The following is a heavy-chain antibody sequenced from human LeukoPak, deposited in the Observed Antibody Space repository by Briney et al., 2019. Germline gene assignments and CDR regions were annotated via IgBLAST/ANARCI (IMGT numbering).Heavy chain of an antibody. J-gene: IGHJ4*02. CDR3: AKSRAMVSNFDY. Sequence: TGGSLRLSCAASGITFSRFWMSWVRQAPGKGLEWVSAITDSGGNTFYADSVKGRFTISRDNSKNTLYLQMNSLRAEDTAVYFCAKSRAMVSNFDYWGQGTLVTVSS. CDR1: GITFSRFW. D-gene: IGHD5-18*01. V-gene: IGHV3-23*01. CDR2: ITDSGGNT.